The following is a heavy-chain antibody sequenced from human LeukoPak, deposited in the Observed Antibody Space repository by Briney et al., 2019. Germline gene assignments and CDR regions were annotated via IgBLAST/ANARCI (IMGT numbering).Heavy chain of an antibody. CDR3: GRAGFGTAYNRFYYYMDV. D-gene: IGHD3-16*01. V-gene: IGHV4-38-2*01. CDR2: IFHSGIS. CDR1: TYPITSDYY. Sequence: SETLSLTCAVSTYPITSDYYGGWIRQPPGQGLEWIGQIFHSGISHYNPPLKSRVTMSVDTSRSQFSVNLNSVTAADTAVYYCGRAGFGTAYNRFYYYMDVWGKGTTVTVSS. J-gene: IGHJ6*03.